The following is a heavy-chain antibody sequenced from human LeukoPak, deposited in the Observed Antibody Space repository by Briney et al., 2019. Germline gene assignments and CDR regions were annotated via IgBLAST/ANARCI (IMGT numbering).Heavy chain of an antibody. J-gene: IGHJ4*02. Sequence: SETLSLTCIVSGGSISSSSYYWGWIRQPPGKGLEWIGSIYYSGSTYYNPSLKSRVTISVDTSKNQFSLKLSSVTAADTAVYYCARHDADTAMVSFDYWGRGTLVTVSS. D-gene: IGHD5-18*01. CDR1: GGSISSSSYY. CDR3: ARHDADTAMVSFDY. V-gene: IGHV4-39*01. CDR2: IYYSGST.